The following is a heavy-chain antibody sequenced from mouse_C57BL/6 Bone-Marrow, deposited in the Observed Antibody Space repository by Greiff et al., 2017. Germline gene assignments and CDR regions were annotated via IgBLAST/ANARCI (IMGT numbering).Heavy chain of an antibody. D-gene: IGHD3-3*01. CDR1: GYTFTSYW. Sequence: VQLQQPGAELVKPGASVKMSCKASGYTFTSYWITWVKQRPGQGLAWIGDIYPGSGSTNYNEKFKSKATLTVDTSSSTAYMQLSSLTSEDSAVDCCARGGAGMGYFDVWGKGTTVTVSS. J-gene: IGHJ1*03. CDR2: IYPGSGST. V-gene: IGHV1-55*01. CDR3: ARGGAGMGYFDV.